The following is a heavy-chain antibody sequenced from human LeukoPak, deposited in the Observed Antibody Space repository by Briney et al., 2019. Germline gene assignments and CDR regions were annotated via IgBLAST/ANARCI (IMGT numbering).Heavy chain of an antibody. V-gene: IGHV3-43*02. CDR2: IRGDGGRT. J-gene: IGHJ4*02. CDR3: AKDPFLGSDY. CDR1: GFSDEVYV. D-gene: IGHD2/OR15-2a*01. Sequence: GDPVRLSCGTSGFSDEVYVMQYVRQAPGKGPEGVSVIRGDGGRTYYADSMKGRLSNSRHTSKNSLYLQMNSLRTEDTALYYCAKDPFLGSDYWGQETLVTVSS.